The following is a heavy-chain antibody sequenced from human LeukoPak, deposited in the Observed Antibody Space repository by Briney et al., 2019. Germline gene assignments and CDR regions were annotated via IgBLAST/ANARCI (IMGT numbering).Heavy chain of an antibody. D-gene: IGHD3-22*01. CDR1: GFTFSSYA. J-gene: IGHJ4*02. V-gene: IGHV3-23*01. CDR2: ISGSGGST. Sequence: GGSLSLSCAASGFTFSSYAMSWVRQAPGKGLEWVSAISGSGGSTYYADSVKGRFTISRDNSKNTLYLQMNSLRAEDTAVYYCAKAYYYDSSGYYPYPYFDYWGQGTLVTVSS. CDR3: AKAYYYDSSGYYPYPYFDY.